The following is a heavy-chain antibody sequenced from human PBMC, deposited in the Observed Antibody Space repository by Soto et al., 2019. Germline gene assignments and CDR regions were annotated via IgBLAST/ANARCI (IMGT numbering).Heavy chain of an antibody. Sequence: QVQLQESGPGLVKPSQTLSLTCTVSCGSISGGTYYWSWIRQPPGQGLEWIGYIYFSGSTYYNPSLKSRVIISVDTSKTQFSMRLSSVTAADTAVYYCARGDWPTQMDVWGQGTTVTVSS. CDR2: IYFSGST. CDR3: ARGDWPTQMDV. D-gene: IGHD2-21*01. V-gene: IGHV4-31*03. CDR1: CGSISGGTYY. J-gene: IGHJ6*02.